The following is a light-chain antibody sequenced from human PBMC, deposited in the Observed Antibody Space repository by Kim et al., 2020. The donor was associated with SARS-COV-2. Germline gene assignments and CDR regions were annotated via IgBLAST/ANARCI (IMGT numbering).Light chain of an antibody. CDR3: QQYNNWPLT. CDR1: QSINSN. J-gene: IGKJ4*01. Sequence: SASPGKRASLSCRASQSINSNLAWYQQKPGQPPRLLIYGASTRATGIPSRFSGSGSETEFTLTISSLQSEDFAVFFCQQYNNWPLTFAGGTNLEI. CDR2: GAS. V-gene: IGKV3-15*01.